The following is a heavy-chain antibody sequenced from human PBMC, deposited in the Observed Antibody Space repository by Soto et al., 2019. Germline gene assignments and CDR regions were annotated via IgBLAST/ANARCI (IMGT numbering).Heavy chain of an antibody. Sequence: GGSLRLSCAASGFTFSSYAMGWVRQAPGKGLEWVSAISGSGGSTYYADSVKGRFTISRDNSKNTLYLQMNSLRAEDTAVYYCAKDQGYYDFWSGYSPDFGYWGQGTLVTVSS. CDR1: GFTFSSYA. CDR2: ISGSGGST. D-gene: IGHD3-3*01. V-gene: IGHV3-23*01. J-gene: IGHJ4*02. CDR3: AKDQGYYDFWSGYSPDFGY.